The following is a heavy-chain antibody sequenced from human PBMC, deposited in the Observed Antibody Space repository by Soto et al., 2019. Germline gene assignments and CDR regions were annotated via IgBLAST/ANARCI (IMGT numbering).Heavy chain of an antibody. J-gene: IGHJ6*03. CDR3: ARDRGVTKPDYYYYYYMDV. CDR1: GFTFSDYY. Sequence: GGSLRLSCAASGFTFSDYYMSWIRQAPGKGLEWVSYISSSGSTIYHADSVKGRFTISRDNAKNSLYLQMNSLRAEDTAVYYCARDRGVTKPDYYYYYYMDVWGKGTTVNVSS. CDR2: ISSSGSTI. D-gene: IGHD3-10*01. V-gene: IGHV3-11*01.